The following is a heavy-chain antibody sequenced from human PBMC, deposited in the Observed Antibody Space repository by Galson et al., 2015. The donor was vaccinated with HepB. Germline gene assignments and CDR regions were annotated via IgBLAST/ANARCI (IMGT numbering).Heavy chain of an antibody. CDR2: IYWDDDK. CDR3: AHKSRITIFGVVRSWFDP. Sequence: PALVKPTQTLTLTCTFSGFSLSTSGVGVGWIRQPPGRALEWLALIYWDDDKRYSPSLKSRLTITKDTSKNQVALTMTNMDPVDTATYYCAHKSRITIFGVVRSWFDPWGQGTLVTVSS. J-gene: IGHJ5*02. CDR1: GFSLSTSGVG. V-gene: IGHV2-5*02. D-gene: IGHD3-3*01.